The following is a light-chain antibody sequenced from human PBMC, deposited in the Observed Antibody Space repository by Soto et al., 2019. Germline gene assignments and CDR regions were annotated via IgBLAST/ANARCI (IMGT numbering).Light chain of an antibody. CDR2: AAS. CDR1: QDINTY. CDR3: QQRKSYPST. Sequence: DIQLTQSPSFLSASVGDRVTITCRASQDINTYLAWYQQKPGKAPKLLIFAASTLQNGVPSRFSGSGSGTEFTVTITSLQPEDFATYYCQQRKSYPSTFGQGTRRESK. V-gene: IGKV1-9*01. J-gene: IGKJ5*01.